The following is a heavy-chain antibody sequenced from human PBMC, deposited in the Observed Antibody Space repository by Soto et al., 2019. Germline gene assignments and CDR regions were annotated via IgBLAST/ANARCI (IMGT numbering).Heavy chain of an antibody. D-gene: IGHD2-15*01. CDR1: GFTFDDYA. J-gene: IGHJ3*02. V-gene: IGHV3-9*01. Sequence: GGSLRLSCAASGFTFDDYAIHWVRQAPGKGLEWVSGITWNSGSIGYADSVKGRFTISRDNAKNSLYLQMNSLRAEDTALYYCAKDSSTSPRALPDIVVVVAATPGAFDIWGQGTMVTVSS. CDR2: ITWNSGSI. CDR3: AKDSSTSPRALPDIVVVVAATPGAFDI.